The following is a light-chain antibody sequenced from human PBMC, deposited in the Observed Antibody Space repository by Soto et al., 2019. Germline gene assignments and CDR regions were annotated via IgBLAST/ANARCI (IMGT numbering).Light chain of an antibody. CDR2: DVS. Sequence: DIAMTQSPSSVSASVGDRVTITCRASQGISNHLAWFQLKPGKAPESLIYDVSSLQSGVPSKFSGSGSVTDFTLTISSLQPEDVATYFCQQYHNYPVTFGGGTKVEIK. CDR1: QGISNH. V-gene: IGKV1-16*02. J-gene: IGKJ4*01. CDR3: QQYHNYPVT.